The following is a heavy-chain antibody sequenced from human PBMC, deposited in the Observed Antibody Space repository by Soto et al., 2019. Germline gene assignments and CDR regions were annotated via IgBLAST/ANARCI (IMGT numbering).Heavy chain of an antibody. CDR1: GYTLTSYG. Sequence: QVQLVQSGAEVKKPGASVKVSCKASGYTLTSYGLHWVRQAPGQGLEWMGWINPGNGDTKYSQKFQGRVTIIRDTSANIVYMKLNSLRSEDTAVFYCARDDASSIDSWGQGTLVTVSS. CDR2: INPGNGDT. V-gene: IGHV1-3*01. J-gene: IGHJ4*02. CDR3: ARDDASSIDS. D-gene: IGHD6-13*01.